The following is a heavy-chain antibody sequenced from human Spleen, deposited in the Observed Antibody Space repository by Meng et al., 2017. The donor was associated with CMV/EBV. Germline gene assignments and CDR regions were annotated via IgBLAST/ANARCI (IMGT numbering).Heavy chain of an antibody. Sequence: SSSQCWSWVRQPPGKGLEWIGYIYYSGSTYYNPSLKSRVTISVDTSKNQFSLKLSSVTAADTAVYYCARAPRSSVYDSSGYDLAFDPWGQGTLVTVSS. CDR1: SSSQC. D-gene: IGHD3-22*01. CDR3: ARAPRSSVYDSSGYDLAFDP. J-gene: IGHJ5*02. CDR2: IYYSGST. V-gene: IGHV4-31*02.